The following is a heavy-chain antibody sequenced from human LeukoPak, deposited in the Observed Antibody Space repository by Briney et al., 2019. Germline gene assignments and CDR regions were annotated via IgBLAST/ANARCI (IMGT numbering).Heavy chain of an antibody. CDR3: ARGVVPAAQGGYYYGMDV. J-gene: IGHJ6*02. CDR2: IYTSGST. Sequence: SETLSLTCTVSGGSISSYYWSWIRQPAGKGLEWIGRIYTSGSTNYNPSLESRVTMSVDTSKNQFSLKLSSVTAADTAVYYCARGVVPAAQGGYYYGMDVWGQGTTVTVSS. CDR1: GGSISSYY. D-gene: IGHD2-2*01. V-gene: IGHV4-4*07.